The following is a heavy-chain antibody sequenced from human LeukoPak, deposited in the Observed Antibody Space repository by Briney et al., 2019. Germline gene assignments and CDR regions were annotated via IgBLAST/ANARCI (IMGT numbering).Heavy chain of an antibody. D-gene: IGHD2-2*01. CDR1: GGSISSGGYY. Sequence: SETLSLTCTVSGGSISSGGYYWSWIRQPPGKGLEWIGYIYHSGSTYYNPSLKSRVTISVERSKNQFSLKLSSVTAADTAVYYCASLSPLGSVVVPAVMDAFDIWGQGTMVTVSS. CDR2: IYHSGST. CDR3: ASLSPLGSVVVPAVMDAFDI. J-gene: IGHJ3*02. V-gene: IGHV4-30-2*01.